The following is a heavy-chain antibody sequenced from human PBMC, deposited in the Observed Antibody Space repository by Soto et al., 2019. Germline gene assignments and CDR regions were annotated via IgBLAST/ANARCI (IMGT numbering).Heavy chain of an antibody. Sequence: QVQLVESGGGVVQPGRSLRLSCAASGFSFRSYGMHWVRQAPGKGLEWVAVISYDGSNKYYADSVEGRFTISRDNSKNTLYLQMNSLRAEDTAVYYCSPGSYSSGWYFDYWGQGTLVTVSS. V-gene: IGHV3-30*03. D-gene: IGHD6-19*01. CDR2: ISYDGSNK. J-gene: IGHJ4*02. CDR3: SPGSYSSGWYFDY. CDR1: GFSFRSYG.